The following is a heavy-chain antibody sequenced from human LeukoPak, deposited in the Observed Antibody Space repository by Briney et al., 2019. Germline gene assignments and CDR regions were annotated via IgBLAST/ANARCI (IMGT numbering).Heavy chain of an antibody. CDR1: GFTFSRYW. CDR2: INSDGSTT. V-gene: IGHV3-74*01. D-gene: IGHD3-3*01. J-gene: IGHJ3*01. Sequence: GGSLRLSCAASGFTFSRYWMHWVRQAPGKGLVWVARINSDGSTTSGADPVKGRFTISRDNAKNTLYLQMNSLRAEDTAVYYCAKARFSGMGGILSWGQGTMVTVSS. CDR3: AKARFSGMGGILS.